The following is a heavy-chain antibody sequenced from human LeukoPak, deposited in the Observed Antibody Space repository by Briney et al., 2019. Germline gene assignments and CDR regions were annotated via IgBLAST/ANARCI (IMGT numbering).Heavy chain of an antibody. CDR1: GFTFSSYA. V-gene: IGHV3-30-3*01. D-gene: IGHD6-19*01. CDR2: ISSDGSSK. CDR3: ARGTGQWLVRSCFDY. J-gene: IGHJ4*02. Sequence: QPGGSLRLSCAASGFTFSSYAMHWVRQAPGKGLEWVAVISSDGSSKYYADSVKGRFTISRENSKNTLYLQMDSLRTEDTAVYYCARGTGQWLVRSCFDYWGQGTLVTVSS.